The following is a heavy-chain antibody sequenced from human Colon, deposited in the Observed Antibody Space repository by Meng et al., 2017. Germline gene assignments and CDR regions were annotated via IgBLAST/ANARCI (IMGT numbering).Heavy chain of an antibody. Sequence: GEALKISCAASGFTFSSYWMRWVRQAPGKGLEWVANIKEDGGENYYVDSVKGRFTISRDNAKNSLYLQMSSLRAEDTAVYFCARDGVSSGKGRFYFDSWGQGTLVTVSS. CDR3: ARDGVSSGKGRFYFDS. V-gene: IGHV3-7*03. J-gene: IGHJ4*02. CDR2: IKEDGGEN. D-gene: IGHD3-22*01. CDR1: GFTFSSYW.